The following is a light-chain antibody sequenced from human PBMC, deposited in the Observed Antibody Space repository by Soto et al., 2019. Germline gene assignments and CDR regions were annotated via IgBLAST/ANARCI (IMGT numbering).Light chain of an antibody. CDR1: QSISNF. Sequence: DIQMTQSPSSLSASLGDRVTITCRASQSISNFLNWFQHKPGKASKVLISAASTLQSGVPSRFSGSVSGTDFTLTISSLQPEDSASYYCQQYYNSVLTFGGGTKVDIK. CDR3: QQYYNSVLT. CDR2: AAS. V-gene: IGKV1-39*01. J-gene: IGKJ4*01.